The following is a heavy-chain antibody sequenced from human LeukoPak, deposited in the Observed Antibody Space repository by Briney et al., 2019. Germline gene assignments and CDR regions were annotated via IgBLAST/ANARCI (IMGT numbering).Heavy chain of an antibody. D-gene: IGHD2-2*01. CDR1: GYTFTSYA. CDR3: ARVTPPTAIVVVPAAPLDY. Sequence: ASVKVSCTASGYTFTSYAMNWVRQAPGQGLEWMGWINTNTGNPTYAQGFTGRFVFSLDTSVSTVYLQISSLKAEDTAVYYCARVTPPTAIVVVPAAPLDYWGQGTLVTVSS. J-gene: IGHJ4*02. CDR2: INTNTGNP. V-gene: IGHV7-4-1*02.